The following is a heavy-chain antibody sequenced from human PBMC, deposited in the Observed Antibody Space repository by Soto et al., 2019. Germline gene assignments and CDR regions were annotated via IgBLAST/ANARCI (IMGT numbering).Heavy chain of an antibody. CDR3: ASPAYDILTGYYPRYYYYGMDV. V-gene: IGHV1-2*02. D-gene: IGHD3-9*01. J-gene: IGHJ6*02. CDR2: INPNSGGT. CDR1: GYTFTGYY. Sequence: QVQLVQSGAEVKKPGASVKVSCKASGYTFTGYYMHWVRQAPGQGLEWKGWINPNSGGTNYAQKFQGRVTMTRDTSISTAYMELSRLRSDDTAVYYCASPAYDILTGYYPRYYYYGMDVWGQGTTVTVSS.